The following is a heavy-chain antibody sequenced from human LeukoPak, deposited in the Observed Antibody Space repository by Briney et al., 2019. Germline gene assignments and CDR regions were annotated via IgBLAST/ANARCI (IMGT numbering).Heavy chain of an antibody. CDR2: ISAYNGNT. CDR3: ARDGGDIVATIKGGVDACDI. J-gene: IGHJ3*02. V-gene: IGHV1-18*01. CDR1: GYTFTSYG. D-gene: IGHD5-12*01. Sequence: ASVKVSCKASGYTFTSYGISWVRQAPGQGLEWMGWISAYNGNTNYAQKLQGRVTMTTDTSTSTAYMELRSLRSDDTAVYYCARDGGDIVATIKGGVDACDIWGQGTMVTVSS.